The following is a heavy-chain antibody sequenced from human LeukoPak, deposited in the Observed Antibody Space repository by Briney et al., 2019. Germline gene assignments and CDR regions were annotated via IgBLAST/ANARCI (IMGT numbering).Heavy chain of an antibody. CDR3: AKVKAVAGTRGELDY. Sequence: GGSLRLSCAASGFTFDDYGMSWVRQAPGKGLEWVSGINWNGGSTGYADSVKGRFTISRDNSKNTLYLQMNSLRAEDTAVYYCAKVKAVAGTRGELDYWGQGTLVTVSS. D-gene: IGHD6-19*01. CDR1: GFTFDDYG. CDR2: INWNGGST. V-gene: IGHV3-20*04. J-gene: IGHJ4*02.